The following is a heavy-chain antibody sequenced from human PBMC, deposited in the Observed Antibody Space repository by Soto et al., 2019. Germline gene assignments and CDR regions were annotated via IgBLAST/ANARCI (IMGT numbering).Heavy chain of an antibody. J-gene: IGHJ4*01. D-gene: IGHD3-16*01. CDR2: INHSGGT. CDR3: ERGSVDTAHTRRYYAY. Sequence: PSETLSLTCAVYGGSFSAYYWSWIRQPPGKGLEWIGEINHSGGTSYNPSLKSRVTISVDTSKSQFSLKLTSVTAADRAVYYCERGSVDTAHTRRYYAYWAHATPFTVS. CDR1: GGSFSAYY. V-gene: IGHV4-34*01.